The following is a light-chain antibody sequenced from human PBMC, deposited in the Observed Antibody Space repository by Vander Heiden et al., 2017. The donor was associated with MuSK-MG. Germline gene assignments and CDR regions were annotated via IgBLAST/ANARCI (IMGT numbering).Light chain of an antibody. J-gene: IGKJ5*01. V-gene: IGKV3-11*01. Sequence: EIVLTQSTATLSLSPGERATLSCRARQSVSSYLAWYQQKPGQAPRLLIYDASNRATGIPVRFSGSGSAADFTPTISTLVPEDFAVYYCQHLSNWLPITFGQGTRLEIK. CDR3: QHLSNWLPIT. CDR1: QSVSSY. CDR2: DAS.